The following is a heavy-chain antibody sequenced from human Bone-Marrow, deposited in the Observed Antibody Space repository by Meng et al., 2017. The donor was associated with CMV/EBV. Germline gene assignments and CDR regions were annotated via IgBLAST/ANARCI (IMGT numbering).Heavy chain of an antibody. V-gene: IGHV1-46*01. CDR1: EYTFTSYY. CDR3: ARDPNSYGFHPFDY. Sequence: ASVNVSCKASEYTFTSYYMHWVRQAPGRGLEWMGIINPSGGSTSYAQKFQGRVTMTRDTSTSTVYMELSSLRSEDTAVYYGARDPNSYGFHPFDYWGQGTLVTVSS. CDR2: INPSGGST. D-gene: IGHD5-18*01. J-gene: IGHJ4*02.